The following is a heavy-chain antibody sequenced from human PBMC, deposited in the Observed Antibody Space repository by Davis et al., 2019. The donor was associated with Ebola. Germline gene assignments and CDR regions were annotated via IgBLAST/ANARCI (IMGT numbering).Heavy chain of an antibody. CDR2: IYSGGST. CDR1: GFTFSNAW. CDR3: ARVSSNLVVGGMDV. Sequence: GESLKISCAASGFTFSNAWMNWVRQAPGKGLEWVSVIYSGGSTYYADSVKGRFTISRDNAKNSLYLQMNSLRDEDTAVYYCARVSSNLVVGGMDVWGQGTTVTVSS. D-gene: IGHD2-15*01. J-gene: IGHJ6*02. V-gene: IGHV3-53*01.